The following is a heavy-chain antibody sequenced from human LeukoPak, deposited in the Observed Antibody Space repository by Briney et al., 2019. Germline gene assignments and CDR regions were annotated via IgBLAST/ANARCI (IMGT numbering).Heavy chain of an antibody. Sequence: GGSLRLSCAASGLGFSSFAMSWVRQAPARGLEWLSSMKGTGETIYADSVRGRCTLFRDGSRNTVYLQLNNLRVEDTAVYYCARASWVSTADAVRWGQGTVVTVSS. CDR1: GLGFSSFA. V-gene: IGHV3-23*01. J-gene: IGHJ4*02. CDR3: ARASWVSTADAVR. CDR2: MKGTGET. D-gene: IGHD3-16*01.